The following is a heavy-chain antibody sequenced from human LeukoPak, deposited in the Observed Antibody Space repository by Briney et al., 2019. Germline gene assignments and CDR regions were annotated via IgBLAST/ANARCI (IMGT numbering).Heavy chain of an antibody. J-gene: IGHJ3*02. CDR2: LYYGGNT. D-gene: IGHD3-10*01. CDR3: ARRAKSRAFDI. CDR1: GDPISSSDRY. V-gene: IGHV4-39*01. Sequence: PSETLSLTCTVSGDPISSSDRYWAWIRQPPGTGLEWIASLYYGGNTYYNPSLNGRLTMNVDTSKNQLSLTLRSVTAADAALYFCARRAKSRAFDIWGQGTMVTVS.